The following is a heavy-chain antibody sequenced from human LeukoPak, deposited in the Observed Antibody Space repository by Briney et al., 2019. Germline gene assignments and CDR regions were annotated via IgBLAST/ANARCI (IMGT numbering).Heavy chain of an antibody. D-gene: IGHD3-3*01. V-gene: IGHV1-8*01. CDR1: GYTFTSYD. J-gene: IGHJ6*02. CDR3: ARVFQSYYDFWSGYFPPYYYGMDV. CDR2: MNPNSGNT. Sequence: ASVKVSCKASGYTFTSYDINWVRQATGQGLEWMGWMNPNSGNTGYAQKFQGRVTMTRNTSISTAYMELSSLRSEDTAVYYCARVFQSYYDFWSGYFPPYYYGMDVWGQGTTVTVSS.